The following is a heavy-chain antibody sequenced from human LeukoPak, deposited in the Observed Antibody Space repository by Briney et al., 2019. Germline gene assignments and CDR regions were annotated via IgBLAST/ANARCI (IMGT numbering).Heavy chain of an antibody. CDR1: GGSISSSSYY. J-gene: IGHJ6*03. CDR2: IYYSGST. CDR3: TRGSIAYYYMDV. Sequence: PSETLSLTCTVSGGSISSSSYYWGWIRQPPGKGLEWIGNIYYSGSTNYNPSLKSRVTISVDTSKNQFSLKLSSVTAADTAVYYCTRGSIAYYYMDVWGKGTTVTISS. D-gene: IGHD3-22*01. V-gene: IGHV4-39*07.